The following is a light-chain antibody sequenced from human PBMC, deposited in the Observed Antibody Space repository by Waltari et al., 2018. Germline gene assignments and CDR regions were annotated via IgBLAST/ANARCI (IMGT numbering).Light chain of an antibody. CDR2: DAS. V-gene: IGKV3-20*01. Sequence: SCRASQSVSRSLYWYQQKHGQAPRLLIYDASTRATGIPDRFSGGGSGTDFSLTISRLEPEDFAVYYCQMYVRLPATFGQGTKVEI. CDR3: QMYVRLPAT. J-gene: IGKJ1*01. CDR1: QSVSRS.